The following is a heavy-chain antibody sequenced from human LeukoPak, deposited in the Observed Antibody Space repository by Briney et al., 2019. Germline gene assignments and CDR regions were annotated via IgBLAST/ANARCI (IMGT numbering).Heavy chain of an antibody. CDR3: ARGLGGYSTNDDY. J-gene: IGHJ4*02. D-gene: IGHD2-15*01. CDR1: GGSISSYY. CDR2: IYYSGST. Sequence: SETLSLTCTVSGGSISSYYWSWIRQPPGKGLEWIGYIYYSGSTNYNPSLKSRVTISVDTSKNQFSLKLSSVTAADTAVYYCARGLGGYSTNDDYWGQGTLVTVSS. V-gene: IGHV4-59*01.